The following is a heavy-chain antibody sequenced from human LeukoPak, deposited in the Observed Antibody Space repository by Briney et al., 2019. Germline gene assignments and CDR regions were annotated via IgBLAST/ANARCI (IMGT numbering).Heavy chain of an antibody. V-gene: IGHV3-21*01. D-gene: IGHD3-10*01. J-gene: IGHJ4*02. CDR1: GFTFSSYS. CDR3: ARDRTGDFDY. Sequence: GGSLRLSCAASGFTFSSYSMNWVRQAPGKGLEWVSSISSSSSYIYYADSAKGRFTISRDNAKNSLYLQMNSLRAEDTAVYYCARDRTGDFDYWGQGTLVTVSS. CDR2: ISSSSSYI.